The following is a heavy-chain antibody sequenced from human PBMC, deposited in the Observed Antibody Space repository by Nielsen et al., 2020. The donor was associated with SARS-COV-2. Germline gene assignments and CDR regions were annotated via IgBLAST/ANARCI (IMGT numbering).Heavy chain of an antibody. CDR3: ARDGADYGDYDAFDI. J-gene: IGHJ3*02. V-gene: IGHV1-2*04. D-gene: IGHD4-17*01. CDR1: GYTFTGYY. Sequence: ASVKVSCKASGYTFTGYYMHWVRQAPGQGLEWMGWINPNSGGTNYAQKFQGWVTMTRDTSISTAYMELSRLRSDDTAVYYCARDGADYGDYDAFDIWGQGTMVTVSS. CDR2: INPNSGGT.